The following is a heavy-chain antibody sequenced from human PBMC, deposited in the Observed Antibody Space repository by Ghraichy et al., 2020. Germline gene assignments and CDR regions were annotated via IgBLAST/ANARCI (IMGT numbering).Heavy chain of an antibody. J-gene: IGHJ6*03. CDR3: ARPLMTTGPLGVYYYMDV. D-gene: IGHD4-11*01. V-gene: IGHV1-69*13. CDR1: GGTFSSYA. Sequence: SVKVSCKASGGTFSSYAISWVRQAPGQGLEWMGGIIPIFGTANYAQKFQGRVTITADESTSTAYLELSSLRSEDTAVYYCARPLMTTGPLGVYYYMDVWGKGTTVTVSS. CDR2: IIPIFGTA.